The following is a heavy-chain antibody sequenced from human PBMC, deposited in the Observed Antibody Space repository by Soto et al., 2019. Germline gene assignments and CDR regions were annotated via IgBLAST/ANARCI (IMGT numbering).Heavy chain of an antibody. CDR1: GGTFSSYA. CDR2: IIPIFGSA. J-gene: IGHJ6*02. D-gene: IGHD3-10*01. CDR3: ARWRGSNYCGMDG. Sequence: QVLLVQSGAEVKKPGSSVKVSCKASGGTFSSYAISWVRQAPGQGLEWMGGIIPIFGSANYAQKFQGRVTITAVESTSTAYIELSSLRSEDTAVYYCARWRGSNYCGMDGWGQGTTVTVSS. V-gene: IGHV1-69*12.